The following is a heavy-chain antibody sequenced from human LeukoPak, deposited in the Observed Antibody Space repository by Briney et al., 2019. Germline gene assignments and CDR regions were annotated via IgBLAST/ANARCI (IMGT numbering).Heavy chain of an antibody. V-gene: IGHV3-30*04. J-gene: IGHJ4*02. CDR1: GFTFSSYA. Sequence: GGSLRLSCAASGFTFSSYAMHWVRQAPGKGLEWVAVISYDGSNKYYADSVKGRFTISRDNSKNTLYLQMNSLRAEDTAVYYCARDRWVDTAMVTYWGQGTLVTVFS. CDR2: ISYDGSNK. D-gene: IGHD5-18*01. CDR3: ARDRWVDTAMVTY.